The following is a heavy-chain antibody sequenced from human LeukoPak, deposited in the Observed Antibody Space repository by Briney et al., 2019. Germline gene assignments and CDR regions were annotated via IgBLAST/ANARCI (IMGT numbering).Heavy chain of an antibody. CDR3: ARGGSGYSYGWEPFDY. D-gene: IGHD5-18*01. V-gene: IGHV1-3*03. J-gene: IGHJ4*02. CDR1: GYTFTSYA. CDR2: INAGNGNT. Sequence: ASVKVSCKASGYTFTSYAMHWVRQAPGQRLEWMGWINAGNGNTKYSQEFQGRVTITRDTSASTAYMELSSLRSEDMAVYYCARGGSGYSYGWEPFDYWGQGTLVTVSS.